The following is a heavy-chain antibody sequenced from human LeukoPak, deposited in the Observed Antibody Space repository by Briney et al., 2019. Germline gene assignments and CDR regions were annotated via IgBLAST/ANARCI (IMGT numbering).Heavy chain of an antibody. CDR2: IYHSGST. V-gene: IGHV4-4*02. J-gene: IGHJ2*01. CDR1: GGSISSSNW. CDR3: ARSGWLLDYWYFDL. Sequence: SETLSLTCAVSGGSISSSNWWSWVRQPPGKGLEWIGEIYHSGSTNYNPSLKSRVTISVDKSKNQFSPKLSSVTAADTAVYYCARSGWLLDYWYFDLWGRGTLVTVSS. D-gene: IGHD3-22*01.